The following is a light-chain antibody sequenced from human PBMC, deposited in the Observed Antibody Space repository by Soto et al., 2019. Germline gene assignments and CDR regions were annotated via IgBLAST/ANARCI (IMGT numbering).Light chain of an antibody. J-gene: IGKJ2*01. CDR1: QSVRSDS. CDR2: GAS. CDR3: QQYATSPPYT. V-gene: IGKV3-20*01. Sequence: IVLTQSPGTLSLSPGERATLSCRASQSVRSDSLAWYQQKPGQSPRLLIYGASNRATGIPDRFSGSGSGADFTLTITRLEPEDFGVYYCQQYATSPPYTFGQGTKLEIK.